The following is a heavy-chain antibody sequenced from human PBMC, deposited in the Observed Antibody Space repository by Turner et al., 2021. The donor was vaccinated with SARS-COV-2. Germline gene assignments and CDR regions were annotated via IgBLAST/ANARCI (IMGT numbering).Heavy chain of an antibody. Sequence: QLQLQESGPGLVKPSETLSLSCTVSGVSISFSSYYWGWIRQPPGKGLEWIGSIYYSGSTYYNPSLKSRVTISVDTSKNQFSLKLSSVTAADTAVYYCARHSPELRGDYFDYWGQGTLVTVSS. CDR3: ARHSPELRGDYFDY. CDR1: GVSISFSSYY. D-gene: IGHD1-26*01. V-gene: IGHV4-39*01. CDR2: IYYSGST. J-gene: IGHJ4*02.